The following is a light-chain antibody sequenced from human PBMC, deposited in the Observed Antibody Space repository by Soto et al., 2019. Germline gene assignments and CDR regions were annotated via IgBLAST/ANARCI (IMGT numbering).Light chain of an antibody. J-gene: IGKJ1*01. V-gene: IGKV3-20*01. CDR1: PRVSSTY. CDR2: GAS. Sequence: VLTQSPGTLSLSPGDRATLSCRASPRVSSTYLAWYQQKPGQAPRLLISGASFRASGIPDRFSGSGSGTDFTLTISRLEPEDFAVYYCQHYGTSRTFGQGTKVEIK. CDR3: QHYGTSRT.